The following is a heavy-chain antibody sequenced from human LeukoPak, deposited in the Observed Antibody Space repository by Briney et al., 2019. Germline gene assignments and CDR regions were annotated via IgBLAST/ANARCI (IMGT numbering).Heavy chain of an antibody. Sequence: PGASVKVSCKASGGTFSSYAISWVRQAPGQGLEWMGRIIPILGIANYAQKFQGRVTITADKSTSTAYMELSSLRSEDTAVYYCASLGVTTVVTIDYWGQGTLVTVSS. CDR3: ASLGVTTVVTIDY. J-gene: IGHJ4*02. D-gene: IGHD4-23*01. CDR1: GGTFSSYA. CDR2: IIPILGIA. V-gene: IGHV1-69*04.